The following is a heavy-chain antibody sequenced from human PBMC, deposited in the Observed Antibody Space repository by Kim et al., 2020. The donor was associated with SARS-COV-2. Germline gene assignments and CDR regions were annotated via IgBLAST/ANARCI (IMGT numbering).Heavy chain of an antibody. V-gene: IGHV3-48*02. J-gene: IGHJ4*02. CDR1: GFNFNVYS. CDR3: ARSVEGYFDY. Sequence: GGSLRLSCVASGFNFNVYSMSWVRQAPGKGLEWVSYMTSDYQIRYHADSVRGRFIISRDNGRNSLFMQMNGLRDEDSAIYYCARSVEGYFDYWGQGAPVTVSS. D-gene: IGHD6-19*01. CDR2: MTSDYQIR.